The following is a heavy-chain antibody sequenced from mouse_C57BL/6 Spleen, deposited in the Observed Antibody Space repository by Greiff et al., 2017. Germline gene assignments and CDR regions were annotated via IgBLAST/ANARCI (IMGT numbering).Heavy chain of an antibody. J-gene: IGHJ4*01. V-gene: IGHV1-62-2*01. CDR3: SRHEERDGWLVIDY. D-gene: IGHD2-3*01. Sequence: QVQLKQSGAELVKPGASVKLSCKASGYTFTEYTIHWVKQRSGQGLEWIGWIYTGSGSLKYNEKFKDQATLTADKSSRTVLMELSRLHSEDSAVEFCSRHEERDGWLVIDYWGQGTSVTVSS. CDR2: IYTGSGSL. CDR1: GYTFTEYT.